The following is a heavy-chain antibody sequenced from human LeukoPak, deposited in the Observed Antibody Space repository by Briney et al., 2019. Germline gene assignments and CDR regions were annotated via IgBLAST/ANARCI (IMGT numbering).Heavy chain of an antibody. CDR1: GGSISSGDFY. CDR2: IYYSGST. D-gene: IGHD2-2*01. CDR3: AVELGYCSSTSCYRGYYFDY. J-gene: IGHJ4*02. Sequence: PSETLSLTCTVSGGSISSGDFYWSWIRQPPGKGLEWIGYIYYSGSTYYNPSLKSRVTISVDTSKNQFSLKLSSVTAADTAVYYCAVELGYCSSTSCYRGYYFDYWGQGTLVTVSS. V-gene: IGHV4-30-4*08.